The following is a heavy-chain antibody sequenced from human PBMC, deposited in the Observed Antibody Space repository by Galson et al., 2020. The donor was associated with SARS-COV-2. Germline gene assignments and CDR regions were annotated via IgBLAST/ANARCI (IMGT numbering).Heavy chain of an antibody. Sequence: ASVKVSCQVSGYTLTELSMHWVRQAPGKGLEWMGGFDPEDGETIYAQKFQGRVTMTEDTSTDTAYMELSSLRSEDTAVYYCATDLTSLLLWFGERGGAFDIWGQGTMVTVSS. D-gene: IGHD3-10*01. V-gene: IGHV1-24*01. CDR1: GYTLTELS. J-gene: IGHJ3*02. CDR3: ATDLTSLLLWFGERGGAFDI. CDR2: FDPEDGET.